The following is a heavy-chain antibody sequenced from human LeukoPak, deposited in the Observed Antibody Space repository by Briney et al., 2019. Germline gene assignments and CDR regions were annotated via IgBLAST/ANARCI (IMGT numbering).Heavy chain of an antibody. V-gene: IGHV1-18*01. CDR2: ISAYNGNT. CDR1: GYTLTELS. Sequence: ASVKVSCKVSGYTLTELSMHWVRQAPGQGLEWMGWISAYNGNTNYAQKLQGRVTMTTDTSTSTAYMELRSLRSDDTAVYYCAREPDCSSTSCSNDAFDIWGQGTMVTVSS. CDR3: AREPDCSSTSCSNDAFDI. D-gene: IGHD2-2*01. J-gene: IGHJ3*02.